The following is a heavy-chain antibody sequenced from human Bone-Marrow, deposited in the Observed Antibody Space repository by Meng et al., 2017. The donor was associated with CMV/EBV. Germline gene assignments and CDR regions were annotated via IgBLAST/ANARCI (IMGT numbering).Heavy chain of an antibody. V-gene: IGHV3-23*03. CDR2: IYSGGSST. CDR1: GFTFSSYA. Sequence: GGSLRLSCAASGFTFSSYAMSWVRQAPGKGLEWVSVIYSGGSSTYYADSVKGRFTISRDNSKNTLYLQMNSLRAEDTAVYYCARDGFSPVWSGFYYYYGMDVWGQGTTVTVSS. J-gene: IGHJ6*02. CDR3: ARDGFSPVWSGFYYYYGMDV. D-gene: IGHD3-3*01.